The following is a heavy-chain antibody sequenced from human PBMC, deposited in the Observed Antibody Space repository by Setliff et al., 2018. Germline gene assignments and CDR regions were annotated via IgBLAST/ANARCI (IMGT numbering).Heavy chain of an antibody. J-gene: IGHJ4*02. D-gene: IGHD2-21*02. Sequence: GGSLRLSCAASGFTFTDYAMTWVRQAPGKGLEWVSTIYSGDRSTFYTDSVKGRFTIFRDDSKNTIYLQMNSLRAEDTSKYYCAKDPNGDFVGALDSWGRGTLVTVSS. V-gene: IGHV3-23*03. CDR3: AKDPNGDFVGALDS. CDR2: IYSGDRST. CDR1: GFTFTDYA.